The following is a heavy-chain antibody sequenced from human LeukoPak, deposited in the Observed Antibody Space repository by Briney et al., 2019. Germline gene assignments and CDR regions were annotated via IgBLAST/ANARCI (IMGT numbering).Heavy chain of an antibody. Sequence: GGSLRLSCAASGFTFSSYGMHWVRQAPGKGLEWVAVISYDGSNKYYADSVKGRFTISRDNSKNTLYLQMNSLRAEDTAVYYCARDAPEHIAARSSINWFDPWGQGTLVTVSS. V-gene: IGHV3-30*03. J-gene: IGHJ5*02. D-gene: IGHD1-14*01. CDR1: GFTFSSYG. CDR2: ISYDGSNK. CDR3: ARDAPEHIAARSSINWFDP.